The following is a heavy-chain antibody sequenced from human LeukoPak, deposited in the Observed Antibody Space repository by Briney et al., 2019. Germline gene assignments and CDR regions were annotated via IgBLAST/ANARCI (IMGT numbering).Heavy chain of an antibody. J-gene: IGHJ4*02. CDR2: LPPDELGI. CDR3: ARESIAARNDY. CDR1: GFTFTNYW. D-gene: IGHD6-6*01. V-gene: IGHV3-74*01. Sequence: GGSLRLSCAASGFTFTNYWMHWVRQAPGMGLVWVSRLPPDELGIIYADSVKGRFTVSRDNAKNTVYLQMNNLRVDDTAMYYCARESIAARNDYWGQGTLVTVSS.